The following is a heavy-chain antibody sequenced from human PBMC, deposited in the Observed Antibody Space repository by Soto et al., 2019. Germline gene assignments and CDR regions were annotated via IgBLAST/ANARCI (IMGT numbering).Heavy chain of an antibody. V-gene: IGHV3-23*01. CDR1: GFTFSNYA. CDR2: ISGRSSDT. Sequence: PGGSLRLSCAASGFTFSNYAMSWVRQAPGKGLEWVSAISGRSSDTYYADSVKGRFTISRDNSKNTLYLEISSLRAEDTAVYYCAKDLEVFGYWGQGTLVTVSS. D-gene: IGHD3-3*01. J-gene: IGHJ4*02. CDR3: AKDLEVFGY.